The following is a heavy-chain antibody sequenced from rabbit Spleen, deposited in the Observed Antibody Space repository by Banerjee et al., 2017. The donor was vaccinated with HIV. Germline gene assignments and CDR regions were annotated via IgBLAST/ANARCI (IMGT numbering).Heavy chain of an antibody. Sequence: QEQLVESGGGLVQPGASLTLTCTASRFSFSVNYDMCWVRQAPGKGLEWIGCIYTGDGSTGYASWVNGRFTISKTSSTTMTLQMTSLTGADTATYFCGRGGDWGSRFDLWGPGTLVTVS. CDR3: GRGGDWGSRFDL. V-gene: IGHV1S45*01. J-gene: IGHJ2*01. CDR2: IYTGDGST. CDR1: RFSFSVNYD. D-gene: IGHD2-1*01.